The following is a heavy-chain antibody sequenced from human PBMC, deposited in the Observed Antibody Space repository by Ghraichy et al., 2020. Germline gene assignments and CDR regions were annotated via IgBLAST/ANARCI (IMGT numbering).Heavy chain of an antibody. D-gene: IGHD6-13*01. J-gene: IGHJ4*01. CDR1: GYSFTSYG. V-gene: IGHV1-18*04. CDR2: ISVYNGNT. Sequence: ASVKVSCKASGYSFTSYGISWVRQAPGQRLEWMGWISVYNGNTMYAQKVQGRVTMTTDTSTSTAYMELRSLISDDTAVYYCARRVAAVATGGYYFDYWG. CDR3: ARRVAAVATGGYYFDY.